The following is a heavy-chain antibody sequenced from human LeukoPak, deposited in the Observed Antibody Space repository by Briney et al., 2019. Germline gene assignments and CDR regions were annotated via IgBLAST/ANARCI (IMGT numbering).Heavy chain of an antibody. V-gene: IGHV1-46*01. CDR1: GYTFTCYY. J-gene: IGHJ4*02. CDR3: ARRQDDFSPFDY. D-gene: IGHD3-3*01. Sequence: ASVKVSCKASGYTFTCYYMRWVRQAPGQGLEWMGIINPSGGSTSYAQKFQGRVTMTRDTSTSTVYMELSSLRSDDTAVYYCARRQDDFSPFDYWRQGTLVTVSS. CDR2: INPSGGST.